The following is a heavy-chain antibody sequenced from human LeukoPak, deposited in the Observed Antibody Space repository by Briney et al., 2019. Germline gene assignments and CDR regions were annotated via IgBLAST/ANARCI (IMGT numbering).Heavy chain of an antibody. D-gene: IGHD1-1*01. J-gene: IGHJ4*02. Sequence: SETLSLTCDVSGYSIRSNYYWGWIRQPPGKGLEWIGSIYHSGSTYYNPSLKSRVTISVDTSKNQFSLKLSSVTAADTAVYYCARNVSYSFDYWGQGTLATVSS. V-gene: IGHV4-38-2*01. CDR1: GYSIRSNYY. CDR3: ARNVSYSFDY. CDR2: IYHSGST.